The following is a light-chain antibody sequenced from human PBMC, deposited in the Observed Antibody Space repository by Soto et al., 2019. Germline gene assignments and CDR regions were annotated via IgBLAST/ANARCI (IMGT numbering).Light chain of an antibody. Sequence: QSVLTQPRSVSGSPGRSVTISCTGTSSDVGGYNYVSWYQQHPGKAPKLMIYDVSKRPSGVPDRFSGSKSGNTASLTISGLQAEDEADYYCCSYAGCHYVFGTGTKVTAL. CDR1: SSDVGGYNY. CDR2: DVS. J-gene: IGLJ1*01. CDR3: CSYAGCHYV. V-gene: IGLV2-11*01.